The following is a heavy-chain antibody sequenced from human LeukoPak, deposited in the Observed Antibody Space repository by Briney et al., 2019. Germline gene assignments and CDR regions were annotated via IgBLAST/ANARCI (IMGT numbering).Heavy chain of an antibody. CDR2: INPNSGGT. CDR3: ARENGIAVAGMNWFDP. Sequence: GASVKVSCKASGYTFTSYAMNWVRQAPGHGLEWMGWINPNSGGTNYAQKFQGRVTMTRDTSISTAYMELSRLRSDDTAVYYCARENGIAVAGMNWFDPWGQGTLVTVSS. J-gene: IGHJ5*02. D-gene: IGHD6-19*01. V-gene: IGHV1-2*02. CDR1: GYTFTSYA.